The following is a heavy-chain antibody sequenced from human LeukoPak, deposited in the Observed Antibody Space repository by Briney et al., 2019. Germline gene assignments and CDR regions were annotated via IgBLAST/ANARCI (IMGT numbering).Heavy chain of an antibody. CDR1: GFTFSNAW. J-gene: IGHJ4*02. CDR3: TTQYMVRGNPNDY. Sequence: GGSLRLSWAASGFTFSNAWMSWVRQAPGKGLEWVGRIKSKTDGGTTDYAAPVKGRFTISRDDSKNTLYLQRNSLKTEDTAVYYCTTQYMVRGNPNDYWGQGTLVTVSS. D-gene: IGHD3-10*01. CDR2: IKSKTDGGTT. V-gene: IGHV3-15*01.